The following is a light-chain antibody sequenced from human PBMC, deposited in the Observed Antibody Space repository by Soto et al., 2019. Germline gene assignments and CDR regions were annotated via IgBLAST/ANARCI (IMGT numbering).Light chain of an antibody. CDR3: SSYTSSSTPP. V-gene: IGLV2-14*01. Sequence: QSVLTQPASVSGSPGQSITISCTGTSSDVGGYNYVSWYQQHPGKAPKLMIYEVSNRPSGVSNRFSGSKSGNTASLTISGLQAEDEADYYCSSYTSSSTPPFGGGTQLTVL. CDR2: EVS. CDR1: SSDVGGYNY. J-gene: IGLJ7*01.